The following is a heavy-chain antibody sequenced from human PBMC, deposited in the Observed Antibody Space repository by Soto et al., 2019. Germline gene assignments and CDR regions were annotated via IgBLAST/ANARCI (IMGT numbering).Heavy chain of an antibody. CDR1: GGTFSSYA. Sequence: SVKVSCKASGGTFSSYAISWVRQAPGQGLEWMGGIIPIFGTASYAQKFQGRVTITADESTSTAYMELSSLRSEDTAVYYCAKGSQWLREFDHWGQGTLVTVSS. V-gene: IGHV1-69*13. CDR2: IIPIFGTA. CDR3: AKGSQWLREFDH. J-gene: IGHJ4*02. D-gene: IGHD5-12*01.